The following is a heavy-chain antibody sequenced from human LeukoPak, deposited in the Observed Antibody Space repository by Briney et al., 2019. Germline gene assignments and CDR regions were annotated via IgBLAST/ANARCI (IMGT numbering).Heavy chain of an antibody. CDR2: ISSSGSTI. Sequence: GGSLRLSCAASGFTFSDYYVSWIRQAPGKGLEWVSYISSSGSTIYYADSVKGRFTISRDNAKNSLYLQMNSLRAEDTAVYYCARSERETGYSSGWQQFDYWGQGTLVTVSS. J-gene: IGHJ4*02. CDR1: GFTFSDYY. V-gene: IGHV3-11*04. CDR3: ARSERETGYSSGWQQFDY. D-gene: IGHD6-19*01.